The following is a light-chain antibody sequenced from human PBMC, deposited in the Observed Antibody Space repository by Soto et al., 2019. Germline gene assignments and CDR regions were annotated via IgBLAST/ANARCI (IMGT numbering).Light chain of an antibody. CDR3: QQSYSAPFT. CDR2: ATS. CDR1: QGIGNA. J-gene: IGKJ3*01. Sequence: IQMTQSPSSLSASVGDRVTISCRASQGIGNALGWYQQKPGKAPKLLIYATSILQSGVPSRFSASSSGTDFTLTISSLQPEDFATYFCQQSYSAPFTFGPGTRVDIK. V-gene: IGKV1-39*01.